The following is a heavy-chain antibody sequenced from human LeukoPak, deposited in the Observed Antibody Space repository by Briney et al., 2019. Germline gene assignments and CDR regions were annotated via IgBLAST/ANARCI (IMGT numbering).Heavy chain of an antibody. CDR1: GFTFSSYA. J-gene: IGHJ4*02. CDR3: AKDLFIVGATGVCDY. Sequence: QTGGSLRLSCAASGFTFSSYAMSWVRQAPGKGLEWVSAISGSGGSTYYADSVKGRFTISRDNSKNTLYLQMNSLRAEDTAVYYCAKDLFIVGATGVCDYWGQGTLVTVSS. V-gene: IGHV3-23*01. D-gene: IGHD1-26*01. CDR2: ISGSGGST.